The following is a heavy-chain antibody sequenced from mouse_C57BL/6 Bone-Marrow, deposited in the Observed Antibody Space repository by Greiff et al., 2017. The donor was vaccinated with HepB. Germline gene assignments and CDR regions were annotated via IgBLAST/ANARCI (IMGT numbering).Heavy chain of an antibody. CDR3: ARGATTVVFDY. J-gene: IGHJ2*01. V-gene: IGHV3-6*01. D-gene: IGHD1-1*01. Sequence: EVKLMESGPGLVKPSQSLSLTCSVTGYSITSGYYWNWIRQFPGNKLEWMGYISYDGSNNYNPSLKNRISITRDTSKNQFFLKLNSVTTEDTATYYCARGATTVVFDYWGQGTTLTVSS. CDR2: ISYDGSN. CDR1: GYSITSGYY.